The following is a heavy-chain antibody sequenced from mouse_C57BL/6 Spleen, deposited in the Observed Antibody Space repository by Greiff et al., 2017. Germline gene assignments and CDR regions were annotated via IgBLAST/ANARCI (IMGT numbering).Heavy chain of an antibody. CDR2: ISSGGSYT. CDR1: GFTFSSYG. Sequence: VQLQQSGGDLVKPGGSLKLSCAASGFTFSSYGMSWVRQTPDKRLEWVATISSGGSYTYSPDSVKGRFTISRDNAKNTLYLQMSSLKSEDTAMYYCARQGCDRGNYFGCWGQGATLTVS. D-gene: IGHD3-2*01. J-gene: IGHJ2*01. V-gene: IGHV5-6*01. CDR3: ARQGCDRGNYFGC.